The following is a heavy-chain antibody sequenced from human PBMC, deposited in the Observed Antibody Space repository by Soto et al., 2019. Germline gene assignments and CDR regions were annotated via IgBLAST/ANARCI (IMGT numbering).Heavy chain of an antibody. CDR2: MNPNSGNT. CDR3: ARGGIAAPRGYYYYYGMDV. CDR1: GYTFTSYD. Sequence: QVQLVQSGAEVKKPGASVKVSCKASGYTFTSYDINWVRQATGQGLEWMGWMNPNSGNTGYGQKFQGRVTMPRNTSIITAYMELSSLRSEDTAVYYCARGGIAAPRGYYYYYGMDVWGQGTTVTVSS. V-gene: IGHV1-8*01. J-gene: IGHJ6*02. D-gene: IGHD6-6*01.